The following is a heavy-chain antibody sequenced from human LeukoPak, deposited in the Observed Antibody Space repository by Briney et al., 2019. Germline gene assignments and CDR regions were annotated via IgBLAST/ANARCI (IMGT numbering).Heavy chain of an antibody. V-gene: IGHV4-34*01. J-gene: IGHJ6*03. Sequence: SVTLSLTCAVYGGSFSGYYWSWIRQPPGKGLEWIGEINHSGSTNYNPSLKSRVTISVDTSKNQFSLRLSSVTAADTAVYYCARVSAPPYYMDVWGKGTTVTVSS. D-gene: IGHD6-6*01. CDR2: INHSGST. CDR3: ARVSAPPYYMDV. CDR1: GGSFSGYY.